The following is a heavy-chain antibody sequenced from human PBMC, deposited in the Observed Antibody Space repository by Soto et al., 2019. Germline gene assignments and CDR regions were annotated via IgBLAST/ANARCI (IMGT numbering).Heavy chain of an antibody. CDR2: IRSKAYGGTT. J-gene: IGHJ4*02. CDR1: GFTFGDYA. D-gene: IGHD3-22*01. Sequence: GGSLRLSCTAPGFTFGDYAMSWFRQAPGKGLEWVGFIRSKAYGGTTEYAASVKGRFTISRDDSKSIAYLQMNSLKTEDTAVYYCTRVYDSSGYYLLPRVWYFDYWGQGTLVTVSS. CDR3: TRVYDSSGYYLLPRVWYFDY. V-gene: IGHV3-49*03.